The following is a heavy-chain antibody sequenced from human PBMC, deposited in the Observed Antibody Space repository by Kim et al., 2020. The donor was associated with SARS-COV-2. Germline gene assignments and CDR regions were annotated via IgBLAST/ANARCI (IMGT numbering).Heavy chain of an antibody. J-gene: IGHJ3*02. Sequence: YYIPSLASRISISMDTSKNHFSLKMSSVTAADTAVYFCARDLATSNDALDIWGQGTMVTVSS. D-gene: IGHD1-26*01. CDR3: ARDLATSNDALDI. V-gene: IGHV4-31*02.